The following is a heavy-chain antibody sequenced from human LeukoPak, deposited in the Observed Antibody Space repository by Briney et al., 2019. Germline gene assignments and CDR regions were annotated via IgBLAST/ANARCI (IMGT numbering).Heavy chain of an antibody. D-gene: IGHD3-10*01. J-gene: IGHJ6*03. Sequence: GGSLRLSCAASGFTVSSNYMSWVRQAPGKGLEWVSVIYSGGSTYYADSVKGRFTISRDNSKNTLYLQMNSLRAEDTAVYYCARAPQHHIQRITMVRGVILYYYYYMDVWGKGTTVTISS. CDR3: ARAPQHHIQRITMVRGVILYYYYYMDV. CDR1: GFTVSSNY. CDR2: IYSGGST. V-gene: IGHV3-53*01.